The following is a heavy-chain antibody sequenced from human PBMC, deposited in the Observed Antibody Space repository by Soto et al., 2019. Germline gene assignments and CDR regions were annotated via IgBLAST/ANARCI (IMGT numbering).Heavy chain of an antibody. D-gene: IGHD3-10*01. V-gene: IGHV1-69*01. CDR2: IIPIFGTA. J-gene: IGHJ6*02. CDR3: ARDLRRIGEKGYYYGMDV. Sequence: QVQLVQSGAEVKKPGSSVKVSCKASGGTFSSYAISWVRQAPGQGLEWMGGIIPIFGTANYAQKFQGRVTITADESTSTAYIELSSLGPANTAVYYCARDLRRIGEKGYYYGMDVWGQGTTVTVSS. CDR1: GGTFSSYA.